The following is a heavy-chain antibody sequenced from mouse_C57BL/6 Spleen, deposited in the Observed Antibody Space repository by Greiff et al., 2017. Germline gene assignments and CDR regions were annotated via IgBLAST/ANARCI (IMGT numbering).Heavy chain of an antibody. J-gene: IGHJ4*01. CDR2: INPSSGYT. CDR3: ARLGNYEMDY. CDR1: GYTFTSYW. V-gene: IGHV1-7*01. Sequence: QVQLKESGAELAKPGASVKLSCKASGYTFTSYWMHWVKQRPGQGLEWIGYINPSSGYTKYNQKFKDKATLTADKSSITAYMQLSSLTYEDSAVYYCARLGNYEMDYWGQGTSVTVSS.